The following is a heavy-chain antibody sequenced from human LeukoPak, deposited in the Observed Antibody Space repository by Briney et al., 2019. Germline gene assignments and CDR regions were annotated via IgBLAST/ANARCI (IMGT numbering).Heavy chain of an antibody. CDR1: GFTFSDYY. V-gene: IGHV3-11*06. CDR3: ARGGYSGYDPFDY. D-gene: IGHD5-12*01. Sequence: GGSLRLSCAASGFTFSDYYVSWIRQAPGKGLEWVSYISSSSTYTRYADSVKGRFTISRDNAKNSLYLQMNSLRAEDTAVYYCARGGYSGYDPFDYWGQGTLVTVSS. J-gene: IGHJ4*02. CDR2: ISSSSTYT.